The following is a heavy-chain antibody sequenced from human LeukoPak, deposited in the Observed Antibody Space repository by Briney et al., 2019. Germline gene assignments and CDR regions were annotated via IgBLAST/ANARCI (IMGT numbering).Heavy chain of an antibody. Sequence: GGSLRLSCAASGFTFSSYWMSWVRQAPGKGLEGVANIKQDGSVEYYVDSVKGRFTISRDNAKNSLYLQINSLRGEDTAMYYCARAPRPYLWSGYCEYWGQGTRVTVSS. CDR3: ARAPRPYLWSGYCEY. CDR1: GFTFSSYW. D-gene: IGHD3-3*01. CDR2: IKQDGSVE. J-gene: IGHJ4*02. V-gene: IGHV3-7*01.